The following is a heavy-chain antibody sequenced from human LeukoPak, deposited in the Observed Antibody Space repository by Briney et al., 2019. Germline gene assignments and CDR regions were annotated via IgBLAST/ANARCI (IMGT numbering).Heavy chain of an antibody. D-gene: IGHD3-22*01. CDR2: INHSGST. Sequence: PSETLSLTCAVYGGSFSGYYWSWIRQPPGKGLEWIGEINHSGSTNYNPSLKSRVTISVDTSKNQFSLKLSSVTAADTAVYYCARGGPDYYDSSGYSYQFDYWGQGTLVTVSS. CDR3: ARGGPDYYDSSGYSYQFDY. CDR1: GGSFSGYY. J-gene: IGHJ4*02. V-gene: IGHV4-34*01.